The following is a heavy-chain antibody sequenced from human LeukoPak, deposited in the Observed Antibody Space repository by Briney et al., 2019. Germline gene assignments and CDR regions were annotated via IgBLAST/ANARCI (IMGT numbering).Heavy chain of an antibody. D-gene: IGHD6-19*01. V-gene: IGHV3-74*01. Sequence: PGGSLRLSCAASGFTFSSYWMHWVRQVPGKGLVWVSRINTDASLTTYADSVKDRLTISRDNAKNTLYLQMNSLRAEDTAVYYCAREGEGSGCHIDFWGQGTLVTVSS. J-gene: IGHJ4*02. CDR2: INTDASLT. CDR3: AREGEGSGCHIDF. CDR1: GFTFSSYW.